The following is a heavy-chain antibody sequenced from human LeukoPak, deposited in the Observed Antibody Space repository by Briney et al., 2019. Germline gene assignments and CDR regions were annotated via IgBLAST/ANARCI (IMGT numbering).Heavy chain of an antibody. J-gene: IGHJ4*02. Sequence: GGSLRLSCAAPGFTFSSHGMHWVRQAPGKGLEWVAVIWYDGSNKYYADSVKGRFTISRDNSKNTLYLQMNSLRAEDTAVYSCAREDYYDSSVYYSPQYYFDYGAQGPLVTVPS. CDR1: GFTFSSHG. V-gene: IGHV3-33*01. CDR2: IWYDGSNK. D-gene: IGHD3-22*01. CDR3: AREDYYDSSVYYSPQYYFDY.